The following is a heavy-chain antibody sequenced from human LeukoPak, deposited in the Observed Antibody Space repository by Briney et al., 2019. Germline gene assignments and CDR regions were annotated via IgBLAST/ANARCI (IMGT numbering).Heavy chain of an antibody. V-gene: IGHV3-23*01. CDR3: AKGYIVVVVAAPYDY. J-gene: IGHJ4*02. Sequence: PGGSLRLSCAASGFTFSSDAMSWVRQAPGKGLEWVSAISGSGGSTYYADSVKGRFTISRDNSKNTLYLQMNSLRAEDTAVYYCAKGYIVVVVAAPYDYWGQGTLVTVSS. D-gene: IGHD2-15*01. CDR1: GFTFSSDA. CDR2: ISGSGGST.